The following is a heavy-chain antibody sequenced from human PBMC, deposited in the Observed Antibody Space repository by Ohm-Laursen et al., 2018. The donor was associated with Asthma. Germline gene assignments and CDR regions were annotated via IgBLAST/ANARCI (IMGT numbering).Heavy chain of an antibody. V-gene: IGHV1-69*01. CDR3: ARVPIDLFSGRPKVSFDY. CDR1: GGTFSSYA. Sequence: SSVKVSCKASGGTFSSYAISWVRQAPGQGLEWMGGIIPIFGTANYAQKFQGRVTITADESTSTAYMELGSLRSEDTAVYYCARVPIDLFSGRPKVSFDYWGQGTLVTVSS. J-gene: IGHJ4*02. CDR2: IIPIFGTA. D-gene: IGHD1-26*01.